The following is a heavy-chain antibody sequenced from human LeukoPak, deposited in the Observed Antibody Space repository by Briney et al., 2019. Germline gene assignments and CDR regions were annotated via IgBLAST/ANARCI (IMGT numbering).Heavy chain of an antibody. J-gene: IGHJ4*02. Sequence: SETLSLTCTVSGGSISSGDYYWSWIRQHPGRGLEWIGYIYYSGSTYYNPSLKSRVTISVDTSKNQFSLKLSSVTAADTAVYYCARAGRSYYFDYWGQGTLVTVSS. CDR2: IYYSGST. V-gene: IGHV4-31*03. CDR3: ARAGRSYYFDY. CDR1: GGSISSGDYY.